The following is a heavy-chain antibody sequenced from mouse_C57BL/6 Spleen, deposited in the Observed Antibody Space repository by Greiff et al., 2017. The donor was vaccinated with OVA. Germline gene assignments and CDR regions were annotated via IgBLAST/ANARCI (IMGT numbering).Heavy chain of an antibody. V-gene: IGHV1-64*01. D-gene: IGHD1-1*01. CDR3: ARKGDYGSSYDY. Sequence: QVQLQQSGAELVKPGASVKLSCKASGYTFTSYWMHWVKQRPGQGLEWIGMIHPNSGSTNYNEKFKSKATLTVDKSSSTAYMQLSSLTSEDSAVYYCARKGDYGSSYDYWGQGTTLTVSS. J-gene: IGHJ2*01. CDR1: GYTFTSYW. CDR2: IHPNSGST.